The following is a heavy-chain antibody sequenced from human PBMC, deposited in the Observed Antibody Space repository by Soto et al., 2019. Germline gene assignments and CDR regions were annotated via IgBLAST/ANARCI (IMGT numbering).Heavy chain of an antibody. J-gene: IGHJ3*01. CDR2: LYDVDGS. Sequence: DVQLVESGGGLIQPGESLRLSCAAFGLTISGKKYVAWVRQAPGKGLEWVSALYDVDGSFYADSVTGRFTTSSDSSKTTVYLQMKDLRPDDTAVYYCATWHEREHAFDVWGQGKTVTISS. D-gene: IGHD1-1*01. V-gene: IGHV3-53*01. CDR3: ATWHEREHAFDV. CDR1: GLTISGKKY.